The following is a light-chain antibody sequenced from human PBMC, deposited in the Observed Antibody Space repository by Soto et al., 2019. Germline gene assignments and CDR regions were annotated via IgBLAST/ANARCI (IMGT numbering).Light chain of an antibody. V-gene: IGLV2-14*01. CDR1: SSDVGGYNY. J-gene: IGLJ3*02. CDR3: SSYTSSSTRV. CDR2: EVS. Sequence: QSALTQPASVSGSPGQSITISCTGTSSDVGGYNYVSWYQQHPGNAPKLMIYEVSNRPSGVSNRFSGSKSGNTASLTISGLQAEDEADYYCSSYTSSSTRVFGGGTQLTFL.